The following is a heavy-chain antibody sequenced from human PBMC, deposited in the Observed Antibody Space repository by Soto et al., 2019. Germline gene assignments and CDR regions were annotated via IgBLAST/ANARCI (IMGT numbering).Heavy chain of an antibody. V-gene: IGHV4-59*08. CDR3: ARQGFGPLHGLVDV. CDR1: GGSISSYY. Sequence: QVQLQESGPGLVKPSETLSLSCTVPGGSISSYYWSWFRQSPGKRMEWIGYVHHSWGSSYNPSLQSRVAISLDTSKSQFSLKVTSVTATATAVYYCARQGFGPLHGLVDVWGQGTTVTVSS. CDR2: VHHSWGS. D-gene: IGHD3-10*01. J-gene: IGHJ6*02.